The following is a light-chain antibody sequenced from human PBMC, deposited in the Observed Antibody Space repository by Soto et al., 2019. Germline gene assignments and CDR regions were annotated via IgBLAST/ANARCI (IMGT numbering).Light chain of an antibody. Sequence: QSVLTQPASVSGSPGQSITISCTGTTSDVGSYIVVSWYQQHPGKAPKLLIYGGSERPSGVSNRFSGSMSGNTASLTISGLQAEDEAAYYCCSYATTSTSVVFGGGTQLTVL. J-gene: IGLJ2*01. CDR1: TSDVGSYIV. V-gene: IGLV2-23*01. CDR3: CSYATTSTSVV. CDR2: GGS.